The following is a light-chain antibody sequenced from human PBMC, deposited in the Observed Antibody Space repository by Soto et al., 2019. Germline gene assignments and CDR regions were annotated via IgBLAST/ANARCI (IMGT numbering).Light chain of an antibody. CDR2: DAS. J-gene: IGKJ1*01. CDR1: QSVNRK. V-gene: IGKV3-11*01. CDR3: QQYNNWPRT. Sequence: EIVLTQSPGTLSLSPGERATLSCRASQSVNRKLAWYQQIPGQAPRLLIYDASNRATGIPARFSGSGSGTDFTLTISRLEPEDFAVYYCQQYNNWPRTFGQGTKVDIK.